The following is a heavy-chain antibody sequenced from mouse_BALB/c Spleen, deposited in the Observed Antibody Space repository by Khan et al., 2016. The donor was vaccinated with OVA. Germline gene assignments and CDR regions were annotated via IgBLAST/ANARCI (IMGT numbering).Heavy chain of an antibody. D-gene: IGHD2-4*01. V-gene: IGHV3-1*02. J-gene: IGHJ3*01. CDR1: GYSITSGYS. CDR2: IHYSGTT. Sequence: EVQLQEPGPDLVKPSQSLSLTCTVTGYSITSGYSWHWIRQFPGNKLEWMGYIHYSGTTNYNPSLKSRISITRDTSKNQFFLQLNPVTTEDTATHYCARRIMITTWGFAYWGQGTLVTVSA. CDR3: ARRIMITTWGFAY.